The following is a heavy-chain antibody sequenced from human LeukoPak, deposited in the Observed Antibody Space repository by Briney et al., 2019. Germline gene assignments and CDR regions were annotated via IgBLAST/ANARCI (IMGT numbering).Heavy chain of an antibody. J-gene: IGHJ4*02. CDR3: ARGGQGEWAFDY. CDR1: GYTFTSYD. D-gene: IGHD1-26*01. Sequence: ASVKVSCKASGYTFTSYDINWVRQATGQGLEWVGWMNPNSGNTGYAQKFQGRVTMTRDMSTSTVYMELSSLRSEDTAVYYCARGGQGEWAFDYWGQGTLVTVSS. CDR2: MNPNSGNT. V-gene: IGHV1-8*02.